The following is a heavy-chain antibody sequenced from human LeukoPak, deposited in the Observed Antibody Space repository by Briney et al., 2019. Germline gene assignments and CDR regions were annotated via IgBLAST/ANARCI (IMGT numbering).Heavy chain of an antibody. Sequence: PSETLSLTCTVSGGSISSYYWSWIRQPPGKGLEWIGYIYYSGSTEYNPSLRSRVTISLEMSKHQFSLNLTSVTAADTAVCYCASNTGTVFDYWGQGALVTVSS. J-gene: IGHJ4*02. CDR1: GGSISSYY. CDR2: IYYSGST. V-gene: IGHV4-59*01. D-gene: IGHD7-27*01. CDR3: ASNTGTVFDY.